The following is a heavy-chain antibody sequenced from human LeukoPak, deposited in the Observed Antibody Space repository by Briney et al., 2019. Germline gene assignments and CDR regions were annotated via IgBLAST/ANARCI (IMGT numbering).Heavy chain of an antibody. J-gene: IGHJ3*02. CDR2: IYHSGST. CDR1: GGSISSSTYY. CDR3: AREVEGQAVAGTQGAFDI. V-gene: IGHV4-39*07. D-gene: IGHD6-19*01. Sequence: PSETLSLTCTVSGGSISSSTYYWGWIRQPPGKGLEWIGYIYHSGSTYYNPSLKSRVTISVDRSKNQFSLKLSSVTAADTAVYYCAREVEGQAVAGTQGAFDIWGQGTTVTVSS.